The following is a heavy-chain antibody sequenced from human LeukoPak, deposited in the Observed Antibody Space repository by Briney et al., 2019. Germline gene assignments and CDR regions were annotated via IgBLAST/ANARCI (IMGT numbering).Heavy chain of an antibody. D-gene: IGHD3-9*01. CDR3: ARGGLLDVLRYIYGMDV. Sequence: GGSLRLSCAASGFTVSTNYMSWVRQAPGKGLEWVSVIYSGGNTYYVDSVKGRFTISRDNSKNTLYLQMNSLRAEDTAVYYCARGGLLDVLRYIYGMDVWGQGTTVTVSS. J-gene: IGHJ6*02. CDR1: GFTVSTNY. V-gene: IGHV3-66*01. CDR2: IYSGGNT.